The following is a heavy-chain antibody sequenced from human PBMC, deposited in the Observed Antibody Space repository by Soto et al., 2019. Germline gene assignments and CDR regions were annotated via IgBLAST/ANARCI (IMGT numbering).Heavy chain of an antibody. D-gene: IGHD6-6*01. Sequence: PGGSLRLSCAASGFTFDDYAIHWVRQAPGKGLEWVSGISWNSGSIGYADSVKGRFTISRDNAKNSLYLQMNSLRAEDTALYYCAKDRTYSSSSFHSFDYWGQGTLVTVSS. J-gene: IGHJ4*02. V-gene: IGHV3-9*01. CDR1: GFTFDDYA. CDR2: ISWNSGSI. CDR3: AKDRTYSSSSFHSFDY.